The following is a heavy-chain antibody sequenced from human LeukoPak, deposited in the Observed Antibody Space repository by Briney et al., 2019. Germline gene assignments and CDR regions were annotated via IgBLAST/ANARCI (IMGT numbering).Heavy chain of an antibody. CDR3: AKTLGRSSGSYYVRTDAFDI. D-gene: IGHD1-26*01. CDR1: GFTFSDYY. CDR2: ISGSGGST. V-gene: IGHV3-23*01. J-gene: IGHJ3*02. Sequence: GGSLRLSCAASGFTFSDYYMSWIRQAPGKGLEWVSAISGSGGSTYYADSVKGRFTISRDNSKNTLYLQMNSLRAEDTAVYYCAKTLGRSSGSYYVRTDAFDIWGQGTMVTVSS.